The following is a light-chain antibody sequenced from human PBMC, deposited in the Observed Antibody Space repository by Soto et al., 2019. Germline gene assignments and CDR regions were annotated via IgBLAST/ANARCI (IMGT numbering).Light chain of an antibody. CDR1: QSVSSS. Sequence: EIVLTQSPGTLSLSPGERATLSCRASQSVSSSLAWYQQKPGQAPRLLIYGASTRATGIPARFSGSGSGTEFTLTISSLKSEDFAVYYCQQYNNWWKFGQGTKVYIK. J-gene: IGKJ1*01. V-gene: IGKV3-15*01. CDR2: GAS. CDR3: QQYNNWWK.